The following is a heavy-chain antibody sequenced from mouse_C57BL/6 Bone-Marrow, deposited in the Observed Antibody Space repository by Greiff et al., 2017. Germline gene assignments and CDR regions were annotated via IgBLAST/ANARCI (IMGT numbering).Heavy chain of an antibody. Sequence: EVKLQESGAELVRPGASVKLSCTASGFNIKDDYMHWVKQRPEQGLEWIGWIDPENGDTEYASKFQGKATITAETSSNTAYLQLSSLTSEDTAVYYCTIYYSKAWFAYWGQGTLVTVSA. J-gene: IGHJ3*01. CDR2: IDPENGDT. D-gene: IGHD2-5*01. CDR3: TIYYSKAWFAY. V-gene: IGHV14-4*01. CDR1: GFNIKDDY.